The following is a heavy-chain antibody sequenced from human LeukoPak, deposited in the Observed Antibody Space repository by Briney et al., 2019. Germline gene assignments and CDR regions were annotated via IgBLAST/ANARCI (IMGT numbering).Heavy chain of an antibody. Sequence: PGGSLRLSCAASGFTVSSNYMSWVRQAPGKGLEWVSVIYSGGSTYYADSVKGRFTISRDNAKNSLYLQMNSLRAEDTAVYYCAREDAVAVSYSFPSWAQGPLPPAPS. CDR1: GFTVSSNY. D-gene: IGHD6-19*01. V-gene: IGHV3-66*01. CDR3: AREDAVAVSYSFPS. J-gene: IGHJ4*02. CDR2: IYSGGST.